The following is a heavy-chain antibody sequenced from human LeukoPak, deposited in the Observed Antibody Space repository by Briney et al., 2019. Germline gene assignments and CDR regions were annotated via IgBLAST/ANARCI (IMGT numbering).Heavy chain of an antibody. V-gene: IGHV4-31*03. D-gene: IGHD4-17*01. Sequence: SQTLSLTCTVSGGSISSGGYYWSRIRQHPGKGLEWIGYIYYSGSTYYNPSLKSRVTISVDTSKNQFSLKLSSVTAADTAVYYCARLHYGDYVSWSDYWGQGTLVTVSS. J-gene: IGHJ4*02. CDR2: IYYSGST. CDR1: GGSISSGGYY. CDR3: ARLHYGDYVSWSDY.